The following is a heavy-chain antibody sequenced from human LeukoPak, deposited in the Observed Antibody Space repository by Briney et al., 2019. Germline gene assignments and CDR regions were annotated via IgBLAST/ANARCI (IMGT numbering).Heavy chain of an antibody. CDR2: INPNSGDT. CDR1: GYTFTGYY. Sequence: ASVKVSCKASGYTFTGYYMHWVRHAPGQGLEWMGWINPNSGDTNYAQKFQGRVTMTRDTSISTAYMELSRLRSDDTAVYYCARDPPGENQILGFVYYYYYYGMDVWGQGTTVTVSS. D-gene: IGHD3-3*01. V-gene: IGHV1-2*02. CDR3: ARDPPGENQILGFVYYYYYYGMDV. J-gene: IGHJ6*02.